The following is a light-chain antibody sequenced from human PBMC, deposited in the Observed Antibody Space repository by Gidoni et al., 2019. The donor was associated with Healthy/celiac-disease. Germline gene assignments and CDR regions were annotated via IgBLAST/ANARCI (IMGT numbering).Light chain of an antibody. Sequence: IVLTQSPATLSLSPGERATLSCRASQRVSSYLAWYQQKPGQPPRLLIYDASNRATGIPARFSGSGSGTDFTLTISSLEPEDFAVYYCQQRSNWPPMYTFGQGTKLEIK. CDR3: QQRSNWPPMYT. J-gene: IGKJ2*01. CDR2: DAS. CDR1: QRVSSY. V-gene: IGKV3-11*01.